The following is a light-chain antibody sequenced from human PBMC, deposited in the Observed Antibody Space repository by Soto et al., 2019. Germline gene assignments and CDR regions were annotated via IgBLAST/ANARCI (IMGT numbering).Light chain of an antibody. Sequence: QSVLMQPPSVSAAPGQKVTISCSGSSSNIGTYYVSWYQHVPGTAPKLLIYDNNERPSGIPDRFSGSKSGTSATLGITGLQTEDEADYHCGTWDSSLSAVVFGGGTKVTVL. CDR1: SSNIGTYY. J-gene: IGLJ2*01. CDR2: DNN. CDR3: GTWDSSLSAVV. V-gene: IGLV1-51*01.